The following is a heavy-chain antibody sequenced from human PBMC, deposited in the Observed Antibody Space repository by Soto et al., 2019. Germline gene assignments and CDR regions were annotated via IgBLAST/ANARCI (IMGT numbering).Heavy chain of an antibody. CDR3: STTVITAPLFEY. CDR1: GFTFSGHY. J-gene: IGHJ4*02. Sequence: EVQLVESGGCLVQPGGSLRLSCEGSGFTFSGHYMDWVRQAPGKGLEWLGRIRNKPNGHTTAYAASVKGRFTISRDDSQKLVYLQMNSLKSEDTALYYCSTTVITAPLFEYWGQGTLVAVSS. V-gene: IGHV3-72*01. D-gene: IGHD2-21*02. CDR2: IRNKPNGHTT.